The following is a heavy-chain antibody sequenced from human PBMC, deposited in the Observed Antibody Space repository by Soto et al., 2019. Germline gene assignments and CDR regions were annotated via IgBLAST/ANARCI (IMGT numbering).Heavy chain of an antibody. CDR3: ARLQTYYYDSSGYIYFDY. CDR1: GGSISSSSYY. Sequence: QLQLQESGPGLVKPSETLSLTCTVSGGSISSSSYYWGWIRQPPGKGLEWIGSIYYSGSTYYNPSLKSRVTISVDTSKNQFSLKLSSVTAADTAVYYCARLQTYYYDSSGYIYFDYWGPGTLVTVSS. V-gene: IGHV4-39*01. CDR2: IYYSGST. D-gene: IGHD3-22*01. J-gene: IGHJ4*02.